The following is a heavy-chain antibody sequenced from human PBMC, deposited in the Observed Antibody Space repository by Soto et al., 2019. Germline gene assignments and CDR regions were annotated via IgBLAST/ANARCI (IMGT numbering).Heavy chain of an antibody. CDR1: GFTFSNYA. J-gene: IGHJ3*02. CDR2: IGSGGAYT. V-gene: IGHV3-23*01. D-gene: IGHD3-16*01. Sequence: EVQLLDSGGGLVQPGGSLRLSCAASGFTFSNYAMTWVRQPPGKGLEWVSSIGSGGAYTYYADSVKGQFTISRDDSQSSLFVEKNSFRAEDRAIYYCAKDRVNHDSVWDPFDIWGPGTMVTVSS. CDR3: AKDRVNHDSVWDPFDI.